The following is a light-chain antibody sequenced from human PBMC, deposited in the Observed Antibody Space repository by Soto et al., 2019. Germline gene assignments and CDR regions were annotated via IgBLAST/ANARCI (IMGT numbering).Light chain of an antibody. CDR3: QQSFT. J-gene: IGKJ3*01. CDR1: QSISSW. Sequence: DIQMTQSPSNLSASVGDRVTITCRASQSISSWLAWYQQKPGKAPKLLIYKASTLESGVPSRFSGSGSGTEFTLTISSLQPDDFATYYCQQSFTFGPWTKVDIK. CDR2: KAS. V-gene: IGKV1-5*03.